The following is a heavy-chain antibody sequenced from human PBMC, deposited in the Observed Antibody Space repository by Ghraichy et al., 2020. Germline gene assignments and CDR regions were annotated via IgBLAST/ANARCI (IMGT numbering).Heavy chain of an antibody. D-gene: IGHD3-3*01. Sequence: GGSLRLSCAASGFTFSTYWMSWVRQAPGKGLEWVANIKQDGSDKHYVDSVKGRFTIFRDNAKNSLYLQMNSLRAEDTAMYYCARDDFAIFGVVNDWFDPWGQGTLVTVSS. CDR1: GFTFSTYW. CDR2: IKQDGSDK. V-gene: IGHV3-7*01. J-gene: IGHJ5*02. CDR3: ARDDFAIFGVVNDWFDP.